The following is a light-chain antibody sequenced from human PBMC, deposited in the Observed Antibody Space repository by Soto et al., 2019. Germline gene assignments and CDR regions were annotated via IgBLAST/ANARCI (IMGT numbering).Light chain of an antibody. CDR2: SAS. V-gene: IGKV3-15*01. Sequence: EIVMTQSPGTLSVSPGEGATLSCRASQNINTDMAWYQQTPGRAPRLLIYSASTRATGVPARFSGSGSGTEFTLTISSLESQDFAVYYCQQYYNRPPWTFGQGTKVDIK. CDR1: QNINTD. CDR3: QQYYNRPPWT. J-gene: IGKJ1*01.